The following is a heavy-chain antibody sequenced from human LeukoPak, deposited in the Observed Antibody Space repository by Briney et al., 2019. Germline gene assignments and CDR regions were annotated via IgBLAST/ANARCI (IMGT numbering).Heavy chain of an antibody. Sequence: PGGSLRLSCAASGFTFKSYAMNWVRQAPGEGLEWAEVISDDGSNKYYADSVKGRFTISRDNSKRTLFLQMNSLRAEDTAVYYRARLDSSGRGGFDYWGQGTLVTVSS. V-gene: IGHV3-30-3*01. CDR1: GFTFKSYA. CDR3: ARLDSSGRGGFDY. CDR2: ISDDGSNK. J-gene: IGHJ4*02. D-gene: IGHD3/OR15-3a*01.